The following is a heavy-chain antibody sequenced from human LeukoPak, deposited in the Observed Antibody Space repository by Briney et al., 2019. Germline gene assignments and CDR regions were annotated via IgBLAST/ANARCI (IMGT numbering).Heavy chain of an antibody. CDR3: ARGYNSALDY. CDR1: GFTFSSNY. CDR2: IYSGGST. D-gene: IGHD1-14*01. Sequence: PGGSLRLSCAASGFTFSSNYMSWVRQAPGKGLEWVSVIYSGGSTYYADSVKGRFTISRDNAKNSLYLQMNSLRVEDTAVYYCARGYNSALDYWGQGTLVTVSS. V-gene: IGHV3-53*01. J-gene: IGHJ4*02.